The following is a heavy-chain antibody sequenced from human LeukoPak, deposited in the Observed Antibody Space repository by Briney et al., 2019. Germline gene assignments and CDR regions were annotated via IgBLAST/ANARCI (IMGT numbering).Heavy chain of an antibody. CDR3: ARPGYYYGSGTRDY. D-gene: IGHD3-10*01. Sequence: GGSLRLSCAASGFTFSSYAMHWVRQAPGKGLEWVAVISYDGSNKYYADSVKGRFTISRDNSKNTLYLQMNSLRAEDTAVYYCARPGYYYGSGTRDYWGQGTLVTVSS. J-gene: IGHJ4*02. V-gene: IGHV3-30-3*01. CDR2: ISYDGSNK. CDR1: GFTFSSYA.